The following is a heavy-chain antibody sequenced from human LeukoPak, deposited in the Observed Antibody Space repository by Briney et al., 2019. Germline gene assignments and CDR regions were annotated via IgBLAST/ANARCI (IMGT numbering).Heavy chain of an antibody. CDR2: ITASGGNT. Sequence: GGSLRLSCAASGFTFSSYAMGWVRQAPGKGLEWVSAITASGGNTYYADSVQGRFTISRDNAKNSLYLHMNSLRVDDTAVYYCVGEMDSGWYPYWGPGTLVTVSS. J-gene: IGHJ4*02. V-gene: IGHV3-23*01. D-gene: IGHD6-19*01. CDR3: VGEMDSGWYPY. CDR1: GFTFSSYA.